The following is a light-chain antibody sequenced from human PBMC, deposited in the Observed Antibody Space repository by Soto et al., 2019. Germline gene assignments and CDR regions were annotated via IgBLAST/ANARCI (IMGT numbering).Light chain of an antibody. Sequence: EIVLTQSPGTLSLSPGERATLSCGASQSVRSNYLAWYQQKPGQAPRLLIYGASSRATGIPDRFTGSGSGTDFTLTINSLEPEDFAVYYCQQYGTSPRTFGQGTKVEIK. CDR1: QSVRSNY. CDR2: GAS. CDR3: QQYGTSPRT. V-gene: IGKV3-20*01. J-gene: IGKJ1*01.